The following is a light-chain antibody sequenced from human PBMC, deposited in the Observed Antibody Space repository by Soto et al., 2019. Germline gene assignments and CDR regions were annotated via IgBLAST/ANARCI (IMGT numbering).Light chain of an antibody. CDR3: LQQSSYPPLT. CDR2: AAS. CDR1: QGIRND. J-gene: IGKJ4*01. Sequence: DIQLTQSPSSLSASVGDRVTITCRASQGIRNDLGWFQQNPGKAPNRLIYAASSLQSGVPSRFSGSGSGTEFTLTVSSLQPEDFATYYCLQQSSYPPLTFGGRTRVEIK. V-gene: IGKV1-17*01.